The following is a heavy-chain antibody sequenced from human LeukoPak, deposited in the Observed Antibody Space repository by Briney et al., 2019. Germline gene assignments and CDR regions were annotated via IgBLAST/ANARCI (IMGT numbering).Heavy chain of an antibody. CDR1: GYTFTGYY. CDR3: AGGHQQLSPDFDY. J-gene: IGHJ4*02. CDR2: INPNSGGT. Sequence: ASVKVSCKASGYTFTGYYMHWVRQAPGQGLEWMGRINPNSGGTNYAQKFQGRVTMTRDTSISTAYMELSRLRSDDTAVDYCAGGHQQLSPDFDYWGQGTLVTVSS. V-gene: IGHV1-2*06. D-gene: IGHD6-13*01.